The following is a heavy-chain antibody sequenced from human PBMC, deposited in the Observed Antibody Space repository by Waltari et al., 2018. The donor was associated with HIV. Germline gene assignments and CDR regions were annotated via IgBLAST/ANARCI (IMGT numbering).Heavy chain of an antibody. V-gene: IGHV3-33*01. CDR1: GFTFSTHG. D-gene: IGHD6-25*01. Sequence: QVQLVESGGGVVQPGKSLSLSCAASGFTFSTHGMHWVRQAPGKGLEWVATIWHDGSNTYYADSVKGRFTISRDNSKNTVNLQMNGLRVEDTAVYFCARVGLAAAGTQYFGMDVWGQGTTVTVSS. CDR3: ARVGLAAAGTQYFGMDV. CDR2: IWHDGSNT. J-gene: IGHJ6*02.